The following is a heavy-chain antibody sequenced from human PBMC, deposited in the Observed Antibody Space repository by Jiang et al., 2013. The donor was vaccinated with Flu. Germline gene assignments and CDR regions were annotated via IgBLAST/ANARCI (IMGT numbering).Heavy chain of an antibody. CDR1: GYKFTSYG. V-gene: IGHV1-18*01. Sequence: CGAEVKKPGASVRVSCKASGYKFTSYGIAWVRQAPGQGLEWMGWISGYNDNIKYAQKFQDRVTMTKDTSTTTAYMELKTLRSDDTAVYYCVREGPAMLAHSYFYGMDLVGPRDHGHRLL. J-gene: IGHJ6*02. CDR3: VREGPAMLAHSYFYGMDL. D-gene: IGHD2-8*01. CDR2: ISGYNDNI.